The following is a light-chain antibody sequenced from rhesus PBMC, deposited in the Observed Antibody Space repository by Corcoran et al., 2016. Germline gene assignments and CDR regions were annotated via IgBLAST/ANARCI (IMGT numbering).Light chain of an antibody. CDR1: QGISSW. V-gene: IGKV1-22*01. Sequence: DIQMTQSPSSLSASVGDTVTITCQASQGISSWSAWYQQKPGKAPKLRVYKASSLQSGVPSRFSGSGSWTDFTLTISSLQPEDFATYYCLQYSSSPWTFGQGTKVEIK. CDR3: LQYSSSPWT. CDR2: KAS. J-gene: IGKJ1*01.